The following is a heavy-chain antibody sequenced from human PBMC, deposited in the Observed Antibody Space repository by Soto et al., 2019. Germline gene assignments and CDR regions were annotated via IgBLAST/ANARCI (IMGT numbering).Heavy chain of an antibody. CDR3: AIQLESTVFHY. CDR2: ISYVGVS. Sequence: QVHLQESGPGLVRPSETLSLTCSVSGTFVTSGDYHWTWIRQSPGKGLEWIGYISYVGVSFYNPSLETRVTISLDTPNNQFSLSLTSVSAEDPAIYYCAIQLESTVFHYWGQGILVTVSS. J-gene: IGHJ4*02. V-gene: IGHV4-61*08. CDR1: GTFVTSGDYH. D-gene: IGHD1-1*01.